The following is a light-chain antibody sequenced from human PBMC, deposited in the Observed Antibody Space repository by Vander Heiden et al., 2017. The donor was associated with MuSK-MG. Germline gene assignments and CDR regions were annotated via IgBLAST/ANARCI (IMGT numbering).Light chain of an antibody. CDR2: DVT. CDR1: TSDVIGYNY. V-gene: IGLV2-14*04. Sequence: TISCTGTTSDVIGYNYVYWYQQPPGKAPKLMIYDVTHRPSGVSNRFSASKAGNTASITISGLQEEDDAEYYYSSYTSSSTWVFGGGTKLTVL. CDR3: SSYTSSSTWV. J-gene: IGLJ3*02.